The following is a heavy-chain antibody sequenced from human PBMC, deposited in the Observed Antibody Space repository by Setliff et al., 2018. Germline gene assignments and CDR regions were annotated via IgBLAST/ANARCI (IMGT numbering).Heavy chain of an antibody. CDR1: GYTFTSYG. CDR3: ARERVYATSGGYYYYYGMDV. Sequence: ASVKVSCKASGYTFTSYGISWVRQAPGQGLEWMGWISAYNGNTNYAQKLQGRVTMTTDTSTSTAYMELRSLRSDDTAVYYCARERVYATSGGYYYYYGMDVWGQGTTVTVSS. V-gene: IGHV1-18*01. J-gene: IGHJ6*02. CDR2: ISAYNGNT. D-gene: IGHD2-8*01.